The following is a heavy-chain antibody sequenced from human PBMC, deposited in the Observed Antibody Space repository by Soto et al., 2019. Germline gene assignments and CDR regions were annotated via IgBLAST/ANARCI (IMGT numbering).Heavy chain of an antibody. CDR2: IDPSDSYT. D-gene: IGHD6-6*01. V-gene: IGHV5-10-1*01. CDR1: GYSFTSYW. Sequence: PGESLKISFKGSGYSFTSYWISWVRQMPGKGLEWMGRIDPSDSYTNYSPSFQGHVTISADKSISTAYLQWSSLKASDTAMYYCATLSSSDDYYYYGMDVWGQGTTVTVSS. J-gene: IGHJ6*02. CDR3: ATLSSSDDYYYYGMDV.